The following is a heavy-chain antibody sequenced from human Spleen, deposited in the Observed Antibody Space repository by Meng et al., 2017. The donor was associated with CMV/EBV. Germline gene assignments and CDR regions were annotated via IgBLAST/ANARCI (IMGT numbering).Heavy chain of an antibody. CDR2: ISYDGNNK. CDR1: GCTFSNYV. Sequence: GGSLRLSCVVSGCTFSNYVVHWVRQPPGKGLEWVAVISYDGNNKYYADSVKGRFTISRDNSKNTLYLQMNSLRADDTAVYYCAREGEGFCSSTKCYGGDFDRWGQGTMVTVSS. CDR3: AREGEGFCSSTKCYGGDFDR. J-gene: IGHJ3*02. V-gene: IGHV3-30-3*01. D-gene: IGHD2-2*01.